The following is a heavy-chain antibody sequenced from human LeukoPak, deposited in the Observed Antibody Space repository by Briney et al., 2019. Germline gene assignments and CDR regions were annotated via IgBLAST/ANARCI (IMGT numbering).Heavy chain of an antibody. CDR2: ISSSGSTI. CDR3: ARGWGSPEY. V-gene: IGHV3-48*04. D-gene: IGHD7-27*01. J-gene: IGHJ4*02. CDR1: GFTFSSYS. Sequence: GGSLRLSCAASGFTFSSYSMNWVRQAPGKGLEWVSYISSSGSTIYYADPVKGRLTISRDNAKNSLYLQMNSLRAEDTAVYYCARGWGSPEYWGQGTLVTVSS.